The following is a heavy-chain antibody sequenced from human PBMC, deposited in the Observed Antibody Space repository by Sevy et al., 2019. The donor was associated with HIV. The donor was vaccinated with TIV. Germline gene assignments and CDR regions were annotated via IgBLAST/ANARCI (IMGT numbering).Heavy chain of an antibody. CDR2: ISCVGDNT. V-gene: IGHV3-23*01. Sequence: GGSLRLSCEVPASTFSSYAMSWVRQAPGKGLEWVSAISCVGDNTYYADSVKGRFTISRDNSKNTLYLQTNSLRGDDTAVYYCAKQPDYWGRGTLVTVSS. CDR3: AKQPDY. J-gene: IGHJ4*02. CDR1: ASTFSSYA.